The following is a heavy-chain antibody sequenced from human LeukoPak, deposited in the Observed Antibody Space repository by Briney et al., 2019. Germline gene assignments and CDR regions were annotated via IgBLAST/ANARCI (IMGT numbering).Heavy chain of an antibody. CDR3: ARENSGYDCRGRNYYYYMDV. Sequence: PGGSLRLSCAASGFTFSSYSMNWVRQAPGKGLEWVSQISRSSSTIYYADSVKGRFIISRDNARNSLYLQMNSLRAEDTAVYYCARENSGYDCRGRNYYYYMDVWGKGTTVTVSS. CDR2: ISRSSSTI. CDR1: GFTFSSYS. D-gene: IGHD5-12*01. J-gene: IGHJ6*03. V-gene: IGHV3-48*01.